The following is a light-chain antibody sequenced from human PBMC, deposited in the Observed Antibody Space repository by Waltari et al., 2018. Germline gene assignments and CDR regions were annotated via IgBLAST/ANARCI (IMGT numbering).Light chain of an antibody. V-gene: IGLV8-61*01. J-gene: IGLJ3*02. CDR3: ALYMGSGIWV. CDR2: KAN. CDR1: SGSLSTTSY. Sequence: QTVVTQEPSLSVSPGATVTLTCALSSGSLSTTSYATWYQQTPSQSPRTLVYKANARSSGVPDRFSGSILGNTAALTITGAQADDESDYYCALYMGSGIWVFGGGTKLTVL.